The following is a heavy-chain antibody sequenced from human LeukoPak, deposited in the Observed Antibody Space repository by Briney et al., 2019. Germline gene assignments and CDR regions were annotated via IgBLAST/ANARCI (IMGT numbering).Heavy chain of an antibody. D-gene: IGHD6-13*01. V-gene: IGHV3-74*01. Sequence: RGALRLSCAASGFTFSSYWMYWVRQAPGKGLVWVSRINSDGRDTSYADSVQGRFTISRDNAKNTLYLQMNSLRAEDTAVYYCARGTAAGNPHTCAFDMWGQGTMVTVSS. CDR3: ARGTAAGNPHTCAFDM. J-gene: IGHJ3*02. CDR2: INSDGRDT. CDR1: GFTFSSYW.